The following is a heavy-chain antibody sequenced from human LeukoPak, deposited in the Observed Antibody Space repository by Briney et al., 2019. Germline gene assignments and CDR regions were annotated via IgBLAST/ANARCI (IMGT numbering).Heavy chain of an antibody. J-gene: IGHJ6*03. D-gene: IGHD2-21*01. CDR1: GGSFSGYY. CDR2: INHSGST. V-gene: IGHV4-34*01. Sequence: SETLSLTCAVYGGSFSGYYWSWIRQPPGKGLEWIGEINHSGSTNYNPSLKSRVTISVDTSKNQFSLKLSSVTAADTAVYYCARHIYCYYYVDVWGKGTTVTVSS. CDR3: ARHIYCYYYVDV.